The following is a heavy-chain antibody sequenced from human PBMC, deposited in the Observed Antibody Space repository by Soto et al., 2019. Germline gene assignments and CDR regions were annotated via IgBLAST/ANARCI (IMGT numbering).Heavy chain of an antibody. CDR3: ASSQGGIVVVPAASGVDY. Sequence: SVKVSCKASGGTFSSYAISWVRQAPGQGLEWMGGIIPIFGTANYAQKFQGRVTITADESTSTAYMELSSLRSEDTAVYYCASSQGGIVVVPAASGVDYWGQGTLVTVSS. V-gene: IGHV1-69*13. J-gene: IGHJ4*02. CDR1: GGTFSSYA. D-gene: IGHD2-2*01. CDR2: IIPIFGTA.